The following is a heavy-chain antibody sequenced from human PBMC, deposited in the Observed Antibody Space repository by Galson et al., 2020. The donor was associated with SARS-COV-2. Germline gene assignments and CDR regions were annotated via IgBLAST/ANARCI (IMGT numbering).Heavy chain of an antibody. J-gene: IGHJ3*01. CDR1: GFTFSSYG. Sequence: SLRLSCVASGFTFSSYGMHWVRQAPGKGLEWVAVIWYDGSTEFYVDSVKGRFTISRDNSKNTVYLQMNSLRAEDTALYYCARDNIILGAALDAFDVWGQGTMVTVSS. D-gene: IGHD1-26*01. CDR3: ARDNIILGAALDAFDV. V-gene: IGHV3-33*01. CDR2: IWYDGSTE.